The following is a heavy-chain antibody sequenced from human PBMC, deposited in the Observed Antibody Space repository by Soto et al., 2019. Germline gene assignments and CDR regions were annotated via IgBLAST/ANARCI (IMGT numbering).Heavy chain of an antibody. CDR1: GYTFTSYG. CDR2: ISAYNGNT. V-gene: IGHV1-18*01. Sequence: ASVKVSCKASGYTFTSYGISWVRQAPGQGLEWMGWISAYNGNTNYAQKLQGRVTMTTDTSTSTAYMELRSLRSDDTAVYYCARSNYYGSGSYNRPYYYYGMDVWGQGTTVTVSS. J-gene: IGHJ6*02. CDR3: ARSNYYGSGSYNRPYYYYGMDV. D-gene: IGHD3-10*01.